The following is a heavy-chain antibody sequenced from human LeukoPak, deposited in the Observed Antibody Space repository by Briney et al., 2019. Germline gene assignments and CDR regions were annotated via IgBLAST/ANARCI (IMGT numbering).Heavy chain of an antibody. J-gene: IGHJ3*02. Sequence: PSETLSLTCAVSGYSFANGYYWGWIRQPPGKGLEWVASIFRSGHTYYNPSLKSRATISLDMSRNDFSLRLTSVSAADTAIYYCARPRGSASGWYLDAFDIWGQGTMVTVS. CDR3: ARPRGSASGWYLDAFDI. V-gene: IGHV4-38-2*01. CDR1: GYSFANGYY. D-gene: IGHD6-19*01. CDR2: IFRSGHT.